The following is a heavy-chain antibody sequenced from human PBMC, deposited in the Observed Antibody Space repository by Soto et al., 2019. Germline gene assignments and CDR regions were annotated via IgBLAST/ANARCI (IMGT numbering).Heavy chain of an antibody. V-gene: IGHV3-13*01. D-gene: IGHD3-3*01. Sequence: PGGSLRLSCAASGFTFKNYDMYWVRQAPGKGLEWVSSIGNSGDTNYAGSVKGRFTISRENDRNALYLQMNSLRGGDTAVYFCVRAGFAPYYYYGMDVWGQGTTVTVSS. CDR2: IGNSGDT. CDR3: VRAGFAPYYYYGMDV. CDR1: GFTFKNYD. J-gene: IGHJ6*02.